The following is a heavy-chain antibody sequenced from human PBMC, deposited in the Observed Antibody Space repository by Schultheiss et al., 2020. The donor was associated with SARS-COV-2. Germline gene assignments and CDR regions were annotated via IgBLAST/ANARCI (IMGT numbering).Heavy chain of an antibody. CDR1: GYTFTGHF. D-gene: IGHD4-17*01. Sequence: ASVKVSCRASGYTFTGHFMHWVRQAPGQGLEWMGIINPSGGSTSYAQKFQGRVTMTRDTSTSTVYMELSSLRSEDTAVYYCARVGADYDVFSGWGQGTLVTVSS. V-gene: IGHV1-46*01. J-gene: IGHJ4*02. CDR3: ARVGADYDVFSG. CDR2: INPSGGST.